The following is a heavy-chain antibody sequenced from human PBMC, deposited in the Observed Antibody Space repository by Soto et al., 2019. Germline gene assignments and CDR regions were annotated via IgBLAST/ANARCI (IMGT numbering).Heavy chain of an antibody. CDR3: ARHPDRIAQIGWFDP. D-gene: IGHD6-13*01. CDR2: IILIISTI. V-gene: IGHV3-48*01. Sequence: EVQLVESGAALYKPGGSLKLSCEASGFTFSSYRMNWVRQAPGKGLEWVSYIILIISTINYAHSVKGRFTIPRDNAKNSLYLQMDRLRAEDTAVYYCARHPDRIAQIGWFDPWGQGTLVTVSS. J-gene: IGHJ5*02. CDR1: GFTFSSYR.